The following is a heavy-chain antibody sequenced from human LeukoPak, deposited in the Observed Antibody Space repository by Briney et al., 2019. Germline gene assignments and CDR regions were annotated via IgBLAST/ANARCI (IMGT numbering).Heavy chain of an antibody. V-gene: IGHV4-61*02. CDR3: ARVHCSSTSCYLTWFDL. J-gene: IGHJ5*02. CDR1: GGSISSGSYH. D-gene: IGHD2-2*01. Sequence: SETLSLTCTVSGGSISSGSYHWSWIRQPAGKGLEWIGRIFSSGSTNYNPSLKSRVTISVDTSKNQFSLKLSSVTAADTAVYYCARVHCSSTSCYLTWFDLWGQGTLVTVSS. CDR2: IFSSGST.